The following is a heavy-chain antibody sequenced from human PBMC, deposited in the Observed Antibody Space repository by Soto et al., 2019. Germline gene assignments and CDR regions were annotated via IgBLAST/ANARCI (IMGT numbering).Heavy chain of an antibody. CDR3: AKVVTYYYDSTKAFGNTGVYYFDY. Sequence: GGSLRLSCAASGFTFSSYAMSWVRQAPGKGLEWVSSISGSGGSTYYADSVKGRFTISRDNSKNTLYLQMNSLRAEDTAVYYCAKVVTYYYDSTKAFGNTGVYYFDYWGQGTLGTVSS. CDR2: ISGSGGST. J-gene: IGHJ4*02. CDR1: GFTFSSYA. V-gene: IGHV3-23*01. D-gene: IGHD3-22*01.